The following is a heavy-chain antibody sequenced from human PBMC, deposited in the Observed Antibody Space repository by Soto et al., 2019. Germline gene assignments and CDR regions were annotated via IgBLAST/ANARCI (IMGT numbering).Heavy chain of an antibody. J-gene: IGHJ4*02. CDR2: IKSKTDGGTT. CDR1: GFTFGSRA. CDR3: TTVLHYYDSSTYYSDAY. V-gene: IGHV3-15*01. Sequence: EVQLLVSGGDLVQPGGSLTLSCVASGFTFGSRAMSWVRQAPGKGLEWVGHIKSKTDGGTTDYAAPVKGRFTISKDDSKDTLYLQMNSLKTEDTAVYYCTTVLHYYDSSTYYSDAYWGQGTLVTVSS. D-gene: IGHD3-22*01.